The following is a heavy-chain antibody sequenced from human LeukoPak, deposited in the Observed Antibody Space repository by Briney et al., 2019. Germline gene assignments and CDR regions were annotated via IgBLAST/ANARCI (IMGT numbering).Heavy chain of an antibody. Sequence: ASVKVSCEASGGTFSSYAISWVRQAPGQGLEWMGRIIPIFGTANYAQKFQGRVTITTDESTSTAYMELSSLRSEDTAVYHCARDAYYDSSGYYLLFDYWGQGTLVTVSS. CDR1: GGTFSSYA. CDR3: ARDAYYDSSGYYLLFDY. D-gene: IGHD3-22*01. J-gene: IGHJ4*02. V-gene: IGHV1-69*05. CDR2: IIPIFGTA.